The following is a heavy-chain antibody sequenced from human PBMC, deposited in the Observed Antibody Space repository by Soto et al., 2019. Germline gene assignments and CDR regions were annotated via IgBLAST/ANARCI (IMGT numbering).Heavy chain of an antibody. V-gene: IGHV4-39*01. Sequence: QLQLQESGPGLVKPSETLSLTCTVSGGSISSSSYYWGWIRQPPGKGLEWIGSIYYSGSTYYNPSLKSRVTISVDTSKNQFSLKLSSVTAADTAVYYCARALFVAATLSGWFDPWGQGTLVTVSS. CDR2: IYYSGST. D-gene: IGHD2-15*01. CDR3: ARALFVAATLSGWFDP. J-gene: IGHJ5*02. CDR1: GGSISSSSYY.